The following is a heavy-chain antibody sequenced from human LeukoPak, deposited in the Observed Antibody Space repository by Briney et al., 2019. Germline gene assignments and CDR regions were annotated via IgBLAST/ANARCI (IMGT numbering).Heavy chain of an antibody. Sequence: GGSLRLSCAASGFTVGSNTMSWVRQAPGKGLEWVSIIYSGGSTSYADSVKGRFTISRDNSENTLYLQMNSLRTGDTAVYYCARGGSYFDISGYYFYWGQGTLVTVSS. V-gene: IGHV3-66*01. CDR1: GFTVGSNT. CDR3: ARGGSYFDISGYYFY. J-gene: IGHJ4*02. CDR2: IYSGGST. D-gene: IGHD3-22*01.